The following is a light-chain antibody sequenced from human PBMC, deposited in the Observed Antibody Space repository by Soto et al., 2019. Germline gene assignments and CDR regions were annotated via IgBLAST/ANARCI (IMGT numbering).Light chain of an antibody. CDR2: RNN. V-gene: IGLV1-47*01. CDR1: SSNIGSNY. Sequence: QSVLTQPASASGTPGQRVTISCSGSSSNIGSNYVYWYQQLPGTAPKLLLYRNNQRPSGIPARFSGYKSGTSASLAISGLRSEDEAYYYCSACYDSLRGWVFGGGTKVTVL. J-gene: IGLJ3*02. CDR3: SACYDSLRGWV.